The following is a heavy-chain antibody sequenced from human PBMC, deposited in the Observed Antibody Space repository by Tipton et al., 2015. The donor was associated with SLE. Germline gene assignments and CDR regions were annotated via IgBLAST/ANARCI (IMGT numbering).Heavy chain of an antibody. V-gene: IGHV4-59*12. CDR2: IYYSGST. D-gene: IGHD4-17*01. CDR1: GDSISSSY. Sequence: TLSLTCNVSGDSISSSYWTWIRQPPGKGLEWIGYIYYSGSTNYNPSLKSRVTISLEMSQNQFSLRLNSVTAADTGVYFCARRNYGDNEDSFDIWGQGTMVTVSS. J-gene: IGHJ3*02. CDR3: ARRNYGDNEDSFDI.